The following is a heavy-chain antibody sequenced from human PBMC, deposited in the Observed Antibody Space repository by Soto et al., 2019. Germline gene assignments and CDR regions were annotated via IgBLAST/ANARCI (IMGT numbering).Heavy chain of an antibody. J-gene: IGHJ4*02. CDR2: IYYSGST. V-gene: IGHV4-59*12. CDR3: GRAMTTVTISAGAADF. D-gene: IGHD4-17*01. Sequence: PSETLSLTCTVSGGSISSYYWSWIRQPPGKGLEWIGYIYYSGSTNYNPSLKSRVTISVDTSKNQFSLKLSSVTAADTAVYYCGRAMTTVTISAGAADFWGQGTLVTVSS. CDR1: GGSISSYY.